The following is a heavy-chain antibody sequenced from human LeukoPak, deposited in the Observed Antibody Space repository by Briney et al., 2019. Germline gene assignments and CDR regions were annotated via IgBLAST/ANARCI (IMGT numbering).Heavy chain of an antibody. J-gene: IGHJ4*02. CDR2: IIPIFGTA. Sequence: SVKVSCKASGGTFSSYAISWVRQARGQGLEWMGRIIPIFGTANYAQKFQGRVTITTDESTSTAYMELSSLRSEDTAVYYCARGGQRAGGGNDYWGQGTLVTVSS. V-gene: IGHV1-69*05. CDR1: GGTFSSYA. CDR3: ARGGQRAGGGNDY. D-gene: IGHD3-16*01.